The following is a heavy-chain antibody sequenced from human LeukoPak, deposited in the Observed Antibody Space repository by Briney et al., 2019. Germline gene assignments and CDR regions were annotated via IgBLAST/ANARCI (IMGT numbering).Heavy chain of an antibody. CDR1: GFSFCTYV. CDR2: ICSDGVST. D-gene: IGHD5-24*01. CDR3: ERGSGGDGYSDYFDS. Sequence: PGGSLRLSCAASGFSFCTYVMCWVRAAPREGRGFVSGICSDGVSTYYTNSAKRRFTISRDNSKKTVFPQMRSLRGDDMAVYYCERGSGGDGYSDYFDSWGQGTLVTVSS. J-gene: IGHJ4*02. V-gene: IGHV3-64*01.